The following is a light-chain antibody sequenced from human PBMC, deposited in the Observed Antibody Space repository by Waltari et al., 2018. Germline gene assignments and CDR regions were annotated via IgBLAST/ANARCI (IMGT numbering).Light chain of an antibody. CDR1: SSDVGAYYY. J-gene: IGLJ3*02. V-gene: IGLV2-14*03. CDR3: SSDTKGSTWV. Sequence: QSALTQPSSVSVSPGQSITISCTGTSSDVGAYYYVSWYQQHPGKAPKLMIYDVTSRPSGISVRFSGSKPGYAASLTISGLQAEDEAAYYCSSDTKGSTWVFGGGTRMPVL. CDR2: DVT.